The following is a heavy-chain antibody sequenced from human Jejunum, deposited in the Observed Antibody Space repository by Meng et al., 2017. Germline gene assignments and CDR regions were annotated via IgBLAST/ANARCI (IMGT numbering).Heavy chain of an antibody. Sequence: QLQLQESGSGLGKPSQTLSLTCVVSGGSMSSSYYSWGWIRQPPGKGLEWIGYIFNSGSTHFNPSLKSRVTISMDSSKNQFSLNLTSVTAGDTAVYYCARGAGDRFDFWGRGTLVTVSS. V-gene: IGHV4-30-2*01. CDR2: IFNSGST. J-gene: IGHJ4*02. CDR3: ARGAGDRFDF. D-gene: IGHD4-17*01. CDR1: GGSMSSSYYS.